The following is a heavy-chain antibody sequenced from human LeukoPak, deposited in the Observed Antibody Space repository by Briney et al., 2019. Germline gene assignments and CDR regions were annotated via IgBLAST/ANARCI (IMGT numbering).Heavy chain of an antibody. D-gene: IGHD6-19*01. CDR3: ARGYSSGGRADAFDI. Sequence: GASVKVSCKASGYTFTSYDINWVRQATGQGLEWMGGMNPNSGNTSYAQKFQGRVTMTRNNSISTAYMELSSLRSEDTAVYYCARGYSSGGRADAFDIWGQGKMVTVSS. CDR1: GYTFTSYD. CDR2: MNPNSGNT. V-gene: IGHV1-8*01. J-gene: IGHJ3*02.